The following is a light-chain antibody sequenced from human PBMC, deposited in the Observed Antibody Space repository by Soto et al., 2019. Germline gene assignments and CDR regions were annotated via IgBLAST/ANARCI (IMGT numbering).Light chain of an antibody. V-gene: IGKV3-11*01. Sequence: EVVFTQSPVALPLPPGERATLTCTAIQSFRGLLAGYQQKPGQTPRLLIYDAYTRATDIPPSLSGSGSGSDFTLTISSLEPEDSAVYYCQQRHLWPITFGQGTRLEIK. CDR3: QQRHLWPIT. J-gene: IGKJ5*01. CDR1: QSFRGL. CDR2: DAY.